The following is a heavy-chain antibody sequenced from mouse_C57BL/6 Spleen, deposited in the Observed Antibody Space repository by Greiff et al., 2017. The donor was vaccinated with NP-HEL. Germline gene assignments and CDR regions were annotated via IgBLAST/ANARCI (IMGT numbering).Heavy chain of an antibody. CDR3: ARGGSSYPWFAY. D-gene: IGHD1-1*01. Sequence: VKLQQPGAELVKPGASVKLSCKASGYTFTSYWMHWVKQRPGQGLEWIGMIHPNSGSTNYNEKFKSKATLTVDKSSSTAYMQLSSLTSEDSAVYYCARGGSSYPWFAYWGQGTLVTVSA. J-gene: IGHJ3*01. V-gene: IGHV1-64*01. CDR1: GYTFTSYW. CDR2: IHPNSGST.